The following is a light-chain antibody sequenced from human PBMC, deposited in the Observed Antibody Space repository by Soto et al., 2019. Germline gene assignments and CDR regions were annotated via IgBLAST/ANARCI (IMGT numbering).Light chain of an antibody. Sequence: QSALTQPASVSGSPGQSITISCTGTSSNIGAYNYVSWYQQHPDKVPKLLIYEVSNRPSGVSNRFSGSKSGNTASLTISGLQAEDEADYYCNSYTTTGTWVFGGGTKVTVL. CDR3: NSYTTTGTWV. CDR2: EVS. V-gene: IGLV2-14*01. J-gene: IGLJ3*02. CDR1: SSNIGAYNY.